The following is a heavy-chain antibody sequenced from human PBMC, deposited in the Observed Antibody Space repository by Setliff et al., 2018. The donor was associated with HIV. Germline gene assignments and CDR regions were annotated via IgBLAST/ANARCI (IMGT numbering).Heavy chain of an antibody. CDR3: ARGLSFYDPGGFDY. D-gene: IGHD3-22*01. CDR1: GGSISSYY. Sequence: NPSETLSLTCTVSGGSISSYYWSWIRQPPGKGLEWIGYIYTSGSTNYNPSLKSRVTISVDAYKNQFSQKLSSVTAADTAVYYCARGLSFYDPGGFDYWGQGTLVTVSS. J-gene: IGHJ4*02. V-gene: IGHV4-4*09. CDR2: IYTSGST.